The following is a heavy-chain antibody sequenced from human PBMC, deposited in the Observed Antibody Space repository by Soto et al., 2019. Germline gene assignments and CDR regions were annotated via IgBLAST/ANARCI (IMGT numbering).Heavy chain of an antibody. V-gene: IGHV4-59*01. Sequence: QVQLQESGPGLVKPSETLSLTCTVSGGSISSYYWSWIRQPPGKGLEWIGYIYYSGSTNYNPSLNRLLTTSLHASMNQCSLRLSSVTAADRDVYYCARADFYGSGSYYSSGLDVWGQGTTVTVSS. CDR1: GGSISSYY. D-gene: IGHD3-10*01. J-gene: IGHJ6*02. CDR2: IYYSGST. CDR3: ARADFYGSGSYYSSGLDV.